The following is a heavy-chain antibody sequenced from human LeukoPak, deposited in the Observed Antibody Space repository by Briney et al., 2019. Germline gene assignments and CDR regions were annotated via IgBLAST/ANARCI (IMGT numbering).Heavy chain of an antibody. D-gene: IGHD1-26*01. Sequence: AVGSLRLSCAASGLTFSTYWMHWVRHAPGKGLAWVARINPDGSIRTYANSVQGRVTISRDTAKDTLFLQMNSLRAEDTAVYYCAREARVGGALQYWGQGTPVTVSS. CDR1: GLTFSTYW. CDR2: INPDGSIR. V-gene: IGHV3-74*03. CDR3: AREARVGGALQY. J-gene: IGHJ4*02.